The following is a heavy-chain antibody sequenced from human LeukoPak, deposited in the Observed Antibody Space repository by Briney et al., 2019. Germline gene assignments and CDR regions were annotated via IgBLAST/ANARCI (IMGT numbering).Heavy chain of an antibody. CDR2: IYYSGST. D-gene: IGHD6-13*01. CDR3: ARGGSSWYFDY. V-gene: IGHV4-30-4*08. CDR1: GGSISSGDYY. Sequence: SQTLSLTCTVAGGSISSGDYYWSWIRQPPGKGLEWIGYIYYSGSTYYNPSLKSRVTISVDTSKNQFSLKLSSVTAADTAVYYCARGGSSWYFDYWGQGTLVTVSS. J-gene: IGHJ4*02.